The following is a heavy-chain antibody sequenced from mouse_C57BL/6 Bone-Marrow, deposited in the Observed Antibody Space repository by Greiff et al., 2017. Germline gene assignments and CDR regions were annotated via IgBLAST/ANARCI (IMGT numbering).Heavy chain of an antibody. Sequence: VQLKPSGPELVKPGASVKISCKASGYSFTGYYMHWVKQSPEKSLEWIGEINPSTGGTSYNQKFKGKATLTVDKSSSTAYMQLKSLTSEDSAVYYCARHGASYGTDYYGCWGQGTTLTVSS. D-gene: IGHD1-1*01. V-gene: IGHV1-43*01. J-gene: IGHJ2*01. CDR3: ARHGASYGTDYYGC. CDR2: INPSTGGT. CDR1: GYSFTGYY.